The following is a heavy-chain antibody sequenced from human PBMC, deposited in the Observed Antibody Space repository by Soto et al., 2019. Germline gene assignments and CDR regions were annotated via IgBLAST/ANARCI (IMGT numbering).Heavy chain of an antibody. CDR3: VTEGH. D-gene: IGHD2-8*02. CDR1: GFTISGSY. V-gene: IGHV3-73*02. J-gene: IGHJ4*02. Sequence: EAQLVESGGGLVQPGGSLKLSCATSGFTISGSYLHWVRQASGKGLEWVGLIKHKAGNFATTYDASVKGRFSISRDDSKNTAYLQMNSLKTEDTAVYYCVTEGHWGQGSLVTVSS. CDR2: IKHKAGNFAT.